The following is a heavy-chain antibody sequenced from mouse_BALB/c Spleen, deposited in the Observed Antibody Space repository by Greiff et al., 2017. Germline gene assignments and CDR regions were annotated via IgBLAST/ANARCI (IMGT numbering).Heavy chain of an antibody. CDR2: ISSGSSTI. Sequence: EVQRVESGGGLVQPGGSRKLSCAASGFTFISFGMHWVRQAPEKGLEWVAYISSGSSTIYYADTVKGRFTISRDNPKNTLFLQMTSLRSEDTAMYYCARSGGNYPYYFDYWGQGTTLTVSS. CDR3: ARSGGNYPYYFDY. D-gene: IGHD2-1*01. V-gene: IGHV5-17*02. J-gene: IGHJ2*01. CDR1: GFTFISFG.